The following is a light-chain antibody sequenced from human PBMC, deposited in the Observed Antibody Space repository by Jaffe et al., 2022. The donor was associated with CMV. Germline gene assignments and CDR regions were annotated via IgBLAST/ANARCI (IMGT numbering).Light chain of an antibody. CDR1: QSVSGS. V-gene: IGKV3-15*01. CDR2: GAS. Sequence: EIVMTQSPATLSVSPGERASLSCRATQSVSGSLAWYQQKPGQAPRLLIYGASTRATGIPARFSGSGSGTEFTLTISSLQSEDCAVYYCQQYNNWPRTFGQGTKVEIK. J-gene: IGKJ1*01. CDR3: QQYNNWPRT.